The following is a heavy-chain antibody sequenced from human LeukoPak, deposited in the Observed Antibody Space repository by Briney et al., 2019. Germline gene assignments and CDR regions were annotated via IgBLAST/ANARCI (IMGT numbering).Heavy chain of an antibody. J-gene: IGHJ4*02. D-gene: IGHD3-9*01. CDR1: GYTFTSYV. CDR2: ISPHNGNT. Sequence: ASVKVSCKASGYTFTSYVIRCVRQAPGQGLEWMGWISPHNGNTNYAQKFQGRVTMTTDTSTTTAYMDPRRLRSDDTAVYYCARGASYVILPGYSYFDDWGQGTLVTVSS. V-gene: IGHV1-18*01. CDR3: ARGASYVILPGYSYFDD.